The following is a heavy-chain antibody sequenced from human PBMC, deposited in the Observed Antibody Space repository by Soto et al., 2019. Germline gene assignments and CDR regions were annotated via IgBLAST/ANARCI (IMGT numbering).Heavy chain of an antibody. CDR3: TTDYYDSSGYPNWFDP. D-gene: IGHD3-22*01. CDR2: LKSKTDGGTT. V-gene: IGHV3-15*01. J-gene: IGHJ5*02. Sequence: EVQLVESGGGLVKPGGSLRLSCAASGFTFSNAWMSWFRQAPGKGLEWVGRLKSKTDGGTTDYAAPVKGRFTISRDDSKNTLYLQMNSLKTEDTAVYYCTTDYYDSSGYPNWFDPWGQGTLVTVSS. CDR1: GFTFSNAW.